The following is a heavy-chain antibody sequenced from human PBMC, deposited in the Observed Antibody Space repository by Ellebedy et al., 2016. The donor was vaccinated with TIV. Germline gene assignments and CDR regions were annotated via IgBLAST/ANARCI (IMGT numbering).Heavy chain of an antibody. Sequence: GESLKISCAASGFTFSIAGMTWVRQAPGKGLEWVATIDFSGTGTYYADSVKGRFIISRDNTKNSLFLQMNSLGVEDTAVYYCARARLDWNWFDPWGQGTLVTVSS. J-gene: IGHJ5*02. D-gene: IGHD3-9*01. CDR3: ARARLDWNWFDP. V-gene: IGHV3-21*06. CDR2: IDFSGTGT. CDR1: GFTFSIAG.